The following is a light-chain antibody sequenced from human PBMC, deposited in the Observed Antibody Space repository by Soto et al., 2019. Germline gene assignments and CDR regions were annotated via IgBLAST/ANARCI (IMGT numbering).Light chain of an antibody. CDR1: QDISTY. V-gene: IGKV1-8*01. J-gene: IGKJ1*01. CDR2: GAS. Sequence: AIQMTQFPSSLSASTGDRVTITCRATQDISTYVAWYQQRPGKAPDLLIYGASTLQSGVPPTFSGGGSGTDFTLTISSLQSDGCATYYCQKYFRFPWTFGQGTKV. CDR3: QKYFRFPWT.